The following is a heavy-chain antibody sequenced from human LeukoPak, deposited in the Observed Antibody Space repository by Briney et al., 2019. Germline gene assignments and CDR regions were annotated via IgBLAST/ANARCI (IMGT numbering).Heavy chain of an antibody. CDR1: GFTFSSYE. CDR3: ARVVRGYDSSGYYDY. D-gene: IGHD3-22*01. J-gene: IGHJ4*02. CDR2: ISSSGSTI. V-gene: IGHV3-48*03. Sequence: GGSLRLSCAASGFTFSSYEMNRVRQAPGKGLEWVSYISSSGSTIYYADSVKGRFTISRDNAKNSLYLQMNSLRAEDTAVYYCARVVRGYDSSGYYDYWGQGTLVTVSS.